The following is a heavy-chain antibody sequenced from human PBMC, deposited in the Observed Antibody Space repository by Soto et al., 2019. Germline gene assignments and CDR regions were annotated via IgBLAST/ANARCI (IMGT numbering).Heavy chain of an antibody. J-gene: IGHJ6*02. Sequence: ASVKVSCKASGYTFTAYHIHWVRQAPGQGLEWMGIINSFDGSTSYSHKLQGRVTLTRDTSTKTVYMDLSSLTIEDTAVYYCARDLVTVSGMDVWGQGTTVTVSS. D-gene: IGHD4-4*01. V-gene: IGHV1-46*04. CDR1: GYTFTAYH. CDR2: INSFDGST. CDR3: ARDLVTVSGMDV.